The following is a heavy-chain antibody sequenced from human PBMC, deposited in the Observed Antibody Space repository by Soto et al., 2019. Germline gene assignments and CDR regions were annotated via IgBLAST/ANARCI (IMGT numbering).Heavy chain of an antibody. CDR1: GGSISSGGYY. CDR3: ARVGFYYYYMDV. D-gene: IGHD5-12*01. CDR2: IYYSGST. V-gene: IGHV4-31*03. J-gene: IGHJ6*03. Sequence: QVQLQESGPGLVKPSQTLSLTGTVSGGSISSGGYYWSWIRQHPGKGLEWIGYIYYSGSTYYNPSLKRRVTISVDTSKNQFSLKLSSVTAADTAVYYCARVGFYYYYMDVWGKGTTVTVSS.